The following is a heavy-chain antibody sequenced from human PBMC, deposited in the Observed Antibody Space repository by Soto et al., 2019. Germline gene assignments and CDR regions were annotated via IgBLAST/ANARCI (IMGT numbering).Heavy chain of an antibody. D-gene: IGHD5-18*01. CDR3: ARQNRDTPMVPFDV. V-gene: IGHV1-69*01. J-gene: IGHJ4*02. CDR1: RGTFNRYA. Sequence: QVQLVQSGAEVQKPGSSVKVSCLASRGTFNRYAINWVRQAPGHGLEWLGALVPQFGTPNYAQKFQDRVTIAADESTNTTSMELRGLTSDDAAVYYCARQNRDTPMVPFDVWGQGTLVTVSS. CDR2: LVPQFGTP.